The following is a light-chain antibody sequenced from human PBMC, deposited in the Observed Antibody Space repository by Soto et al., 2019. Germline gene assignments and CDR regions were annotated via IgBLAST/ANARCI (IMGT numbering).Light chain of an antibody. CDR2: EVT. Sequence: QSALTQPPSASGSPGQSVTISCTGTSSDVGGYNYVSWYQQHPGKAPKLMIYEVTKRPSGVPDRFSGSKSGNTASLTVSGLQAEGEADYYCSSYAGSTPYVFGTGTKVTVL. J-gene: IGLJ1*01. CDR3: SSYAGSTPYV. V-gene: IGLV2-8*01. CDR1: SSDVGGYNY.